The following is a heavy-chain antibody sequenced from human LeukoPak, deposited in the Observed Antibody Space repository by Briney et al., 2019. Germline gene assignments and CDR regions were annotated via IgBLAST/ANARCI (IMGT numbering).Heavy chain of an antibody. V-gene: IGHV1-18*01. CDR1: GYTFTSYG. CDR2: VSAYNGNT. CDR3: ARDQGYCGGDCRDVFDI. Sequence: ASVKVSCKASGYTFTSYGISWVRQAPGQGLEWMGWVSAYNGNTNYAQKLQGRVTMTTDTSTSTAYMELRSLRSDDTAVYYCARDQGYCGGDCRDVFDIWGQGTMVTVSS. J-gene: IGHJ3*02. D-gene: IGHD2-21*02.